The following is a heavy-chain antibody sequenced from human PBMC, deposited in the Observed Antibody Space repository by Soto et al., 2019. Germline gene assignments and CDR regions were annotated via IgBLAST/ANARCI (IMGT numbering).Heavy chain of an antibody. Sequence: QVQLVQSGPEVVKPGASVKVSCKASGYTFTGYYLHWVRQAPGQGLEWMGYINPDSGRTRYAQKFQGTVTMTRYTSITTAYLELSSLKYDDSAIFYCALSFSQTNIDVWGQGTTVIVSS. CDR2: INPDSGRT. J-gene: IGHJ6*01. V-gene: IGHV1-2*02. CDR1: GYTFTGYY. CDR3: ALSFSQTNIDV.